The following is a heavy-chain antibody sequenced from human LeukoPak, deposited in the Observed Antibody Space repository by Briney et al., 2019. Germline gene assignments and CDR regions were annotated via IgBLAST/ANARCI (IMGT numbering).Heavy chain of an antibody. J-gene: IGHJ4*02. V-gene: IGHV3-33*01. Sequence: GGSLRLSCAASGFTFSSYGVHWVRQAPGKGLEWVAVIWYDGSNKYYADSVKGRFTISRDNSKNTLYLQMNSLRAEDTAVYYCARSPPADYSSSWYFPSVYYFDYWGQGTLVTVSS. CDR1: GFTFSSYG. CDR3: ARSPPADYSSSWYFPSVYYFDY. CDR2: IWYDGSNK. D-gene: IGHD6-13*01.